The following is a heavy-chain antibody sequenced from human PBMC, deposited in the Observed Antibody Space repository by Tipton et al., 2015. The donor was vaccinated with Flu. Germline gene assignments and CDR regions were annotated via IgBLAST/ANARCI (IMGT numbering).Heavy chain of an antibody. CDR1: GGSISSGSYY. V-gene: IGHV4-61*02. CDR3: ASRLNGDVDC. D-gene: IGHD4-17*01. CDR2: IYTSGST. J-gene: IGHJ4*02. Sequence: TLSLTCTVSGGSISSGSYYWSWIRQPAGKGLEWIGRIYTSGSTNYNPSLKSRVTISVDTSKNQFSLKLSSVTAADTAVYYCASRLNGDVDCWGQGTLATVSS.